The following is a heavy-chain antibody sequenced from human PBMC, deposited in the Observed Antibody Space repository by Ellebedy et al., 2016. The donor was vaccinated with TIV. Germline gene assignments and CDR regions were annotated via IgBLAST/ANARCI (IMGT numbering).Heavy chain of an antibody. D-gene: IGHD1-1*01. V-gene: IGHV1-18*01. CDR3: ARVSRGTTDFAFDI. J-gene: IGHJ3*02. Sequence: KLQGRVTMTTDTSTSTAYMELSSLRSEDTAVYYCARVSRGTTDFAFDIWGQGTMVTVSS.